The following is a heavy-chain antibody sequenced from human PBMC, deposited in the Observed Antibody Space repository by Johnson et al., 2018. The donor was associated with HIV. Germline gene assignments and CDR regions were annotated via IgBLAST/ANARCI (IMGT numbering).Heavy chain of an antibody. D-gene: IGHD2-15*01. CDR2: IWHDGSYK. CDR1: GFTFSSYG. CDR3: SKDQFHKGGGSLVDGFDI. J-gene: IGHJ3*02. V-gene: IGHV3-30*02. Sequence: QVQLVESGGGVVQPGTSLRPSCAASGFTFSSYGIHWVRQAPGKGLEWVAFIWHDGSYKYYVDSVKGRFTISRDNSKNTLYLQMNSLRAEDTAVYYCSKDQFHKGGGSLVDGFDIWGQGTMVTVSS.